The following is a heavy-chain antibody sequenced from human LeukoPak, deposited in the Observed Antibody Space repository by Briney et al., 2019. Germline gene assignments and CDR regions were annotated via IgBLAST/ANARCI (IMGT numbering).Heavy chain of an antibody. CDR3: STLTSRGLSDS. V-gene: IGHV3-15*07. Sequence: PGGSLRLSCATSGFTFSNAWMNWVRQAPGKGLEWVGRIKSKADGETIDYAAPVKGRFTFSRDDSKNMLYLQMNSLKSEDTAVYYCSTLTSRGLSDSWGQGTLVTVSS. D-gene: IGHD1-20*01. J-gene: IGHJ4*02. CDR1: GFTFSNAW. CDR2: IKSKADGETI.